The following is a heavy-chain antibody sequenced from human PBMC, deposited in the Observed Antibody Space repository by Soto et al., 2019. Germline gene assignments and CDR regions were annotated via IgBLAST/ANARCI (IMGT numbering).Heavy chain of an antibody. Sequence: ASVKVSCKASGYTFTSYAIHWVRQAPGQRLEWMGWINTAKDTTKYSQKFQGRVTITRDTSTTIIYMELSSLRSEDTAVYYCARGSSWSYFDYWGRGTLVTVSS. J-gene: IGHJ4*02. CDR3: ARGSSWSYFDY. CDR1: GYTFTSYA. V-gene: IGHV1-3*04. D-gene: IGHD6-13*01. CDR2: INTAKDTT.